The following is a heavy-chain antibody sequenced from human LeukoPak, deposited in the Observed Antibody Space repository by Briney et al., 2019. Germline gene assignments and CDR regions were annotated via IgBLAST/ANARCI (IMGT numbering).Heavy chain of an antibody. D-gene: IGHD3-22*01. Sequence: ESGPALVKPAQTLTLTCTLSGFSLNTPGMRMGWIRQPPGKALEWLARIDWDDDKFYSTSLKPRLTISKDSSRNQVVLTMTNMDPVDTATYYCARIAPSYYYDSSAPLDYWGQGTLVTVSS. V-gene: IGHV2-70*04. J-gene: IGHJ4*02. CDR2: IDWDDDK. CDR1: GFSLNTPGMR. CDR3: ARIAPSYYYDSSAPLDY.